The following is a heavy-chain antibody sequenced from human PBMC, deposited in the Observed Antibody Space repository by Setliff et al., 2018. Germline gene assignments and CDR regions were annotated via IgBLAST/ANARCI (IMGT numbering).Heavy chain of an antibody. V-gene: IGHV4-4*08. CDR2: IYTKGST. D-gene: IGHD6-19*01. CDR3: ARGNSRSSVWYVVPHFDY. CDR1: GGSMTDFF. Sequence: PSETLSLTCSVTGGSMTDFFWNWIRQPPGKGLEWIGYIYTKGSTNYSPSLRSRVTMSLDRSRNQFSLTLNSMTAADTAIYYCARGNSRSSVWYVVPHFDYWGQGTLVTVSS. J-gene: IGHJ4*02.